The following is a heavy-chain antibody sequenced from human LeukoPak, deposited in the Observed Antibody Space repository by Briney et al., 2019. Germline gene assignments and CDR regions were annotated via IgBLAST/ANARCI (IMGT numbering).Heavy chain of an antibody. CDR2: INQDGSEI. Sequence: PGGSLRLSCAASGFTSSYYWKCWGRQAPGKGLEWLANINQDGSEIYYVDSVKGRFTISRDNGKNSLYLQINSLRDDDTAVYYCARDQGSMIEVRTTHWYFDLWGRGTLVTVSS. V-gene: IGHV3-7*01. D-gene: IGHD3-22*01. CDR1: GFTSSYYW. J-gene: IGHJ2*01. CDR3: ARDQGSMIEVRTTHWYFDL.